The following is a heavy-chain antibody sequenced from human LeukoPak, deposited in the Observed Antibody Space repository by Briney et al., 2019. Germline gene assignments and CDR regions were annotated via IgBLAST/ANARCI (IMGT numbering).Heavy chain of an antibody. D-gene: IGHD3-22*01. J-gene: IGHJ4*02. CDR3: ARGGYYYDSSGPYYFDY. CDR1: GGSISSYY. CDR2: IYTSGGT. Sequence: SETLSPTCTVSGGSISSYYWSWIRQPAGKGLEWIGRIYTSGGTNYNPSLKSRVTMSVDTSKNQFSLKLSSVTAADTAVYYCARGGYYYDSSGPYYFDYWGQGTLVTVSS. V-gene: IGHV4-4*07.